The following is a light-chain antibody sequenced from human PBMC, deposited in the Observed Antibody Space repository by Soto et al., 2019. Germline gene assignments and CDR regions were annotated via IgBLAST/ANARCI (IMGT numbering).Light chain of an antibody. CDR3: CSYAGSSTYV. V-gene: IGLV2-23*02. J-gene: IGLJ1*01. CDR2: EVS. CDR1: SRVVGSYNL. Sequence: QSLLTQPASLSGSPWQAITISCTGTSRVVGSYNLVSWYQQHPGKAPKVMIYEVSKRPSGVPNRFSGSKSGNTASLTISGLQAEDEADYYCCSYAGSSTYVFGTGTKVTVL.